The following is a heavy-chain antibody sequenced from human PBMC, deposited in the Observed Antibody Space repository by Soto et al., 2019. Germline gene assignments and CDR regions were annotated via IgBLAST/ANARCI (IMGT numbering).Heavy chain of an antibody. CDR3: ARDNRHRTPDY. Sequence: QVQLVESGGGVVQPGRSLRLSCAASGFTFSSYGMHWVRQAPGKGLEWVAVIWYDGSNKYYADSVKGRFTISRDNSKNTLYLQMNSLRAEDTAVYYCARDNRHRTPDYWGQGTLVTVSS. CDR1: GFTFSSYG. CDR2: IWYDGSNK. J-gene: IGHJ4*02. V-gene: IGHV3-33*01.